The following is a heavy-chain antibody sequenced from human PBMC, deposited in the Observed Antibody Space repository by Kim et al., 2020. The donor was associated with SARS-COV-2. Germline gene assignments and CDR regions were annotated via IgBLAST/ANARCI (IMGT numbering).Heavy chain of an antibody. D-gene: IGHD3-10*01. J-gene: IGHJ4*02. Sequence: GGSLRLSCAASGFTFSSYAMNWVRQAPGKGLEWVSTIGGGGGSTYYADSVKGRFTISRDNSKNTLYLQMNSLRTEDTAVYYCAKPIFYYYGSGTCDYWGQGTLVTVSS. CDR3: AKPIFYYYGSGTCDY. V-gene: IGHV3-23*01. CDR2: IGGGGGST. CDR1: GFTFSSYA.